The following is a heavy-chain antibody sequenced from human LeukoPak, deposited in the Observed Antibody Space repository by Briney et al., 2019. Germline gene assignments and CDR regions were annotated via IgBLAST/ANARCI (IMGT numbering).Heavy chain of an antibody. Sequence: ASVKVSCKASGYTFTSYGISWVRQAPGQGLEWMGWISAYNGNTNYAQKLQGRVTMTTDTSTSTAYMELRSLRSGDTAVYYCARDRGDFWSGYYTGRSYYYYGMDVWGQGTTVTVSS. J-gene: IGHJ6*02. V-gene: IGHV1-18*01. CDR2: ISAYNGNT. D-gene: IGHD3-3*01. CDR3: ARDRGDFWSGYYTGRSYYYYGMDV. CDR1: GYTFTSYG.